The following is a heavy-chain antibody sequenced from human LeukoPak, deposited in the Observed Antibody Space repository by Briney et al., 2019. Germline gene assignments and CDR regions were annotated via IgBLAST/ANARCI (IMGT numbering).Heavy chain of an antibody. D-gene: IGHD2-15*01. Sequence: GGSLRLSCAASGFTFSSYSMSWVRQAPGKGLEWVSSISSSSSYIYYADSVKGRFTISRDNAKNSLYLQMNSLRAEDTAVYYCAREGSDGYNDYWGQGTLVTVSS. J-gene: IGHJ4*02. CDR1: GFTFSSYS. CDR3: AREGSDGYNDY. V-gene: IGHV3-21*01. CDR2: ISSSSSYI.